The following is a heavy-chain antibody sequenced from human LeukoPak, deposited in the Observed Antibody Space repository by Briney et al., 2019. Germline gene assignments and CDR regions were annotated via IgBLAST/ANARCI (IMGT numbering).Heavy chain of an antibody. Sequence: PGGSLRLSCAASGFTFSIYWMHWVRQAPGKGLVWVSRIDPDGSSTSYADSVKGRFTISRDNAKNTLYLQMNSLRAEDTAVYYCARDHSGSYDYWGQGTLVTVSS. CDR3: ARDHSGSYDY. V-gene: IGHV3-74*01. CDR2: IDPDGSST. D-gene: IGHD1-26*01. CDR1: GFTFSIYW. J-gene: IGHJ4*02.